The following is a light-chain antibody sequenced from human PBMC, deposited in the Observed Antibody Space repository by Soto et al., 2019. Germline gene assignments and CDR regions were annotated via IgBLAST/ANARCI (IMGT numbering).Light chain of an antibody. CDR3: QKDNSAPLT. V-gene: IGKV1-39*01. CDR2: GGS. J-gene: IGKJ4*01. CDR1: ESINSR. Sequence: TQSPATLSASLGDTVTLSCRASESINSRLHWYQHRPRKAPRLVIYGGSILQDGIQSRFSGSGSGTNFTLTINNLQADDVATYYCQKDNSAPLTFGGGTKVEIK.